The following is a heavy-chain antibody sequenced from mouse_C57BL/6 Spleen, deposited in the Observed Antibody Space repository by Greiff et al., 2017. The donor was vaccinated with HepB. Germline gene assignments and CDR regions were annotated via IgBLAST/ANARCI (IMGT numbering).Heavy chain of an antibody. V-gene: IGHV14-3*01. CDR1: GFNIKNTY. J-gene: IGHJ4*01. CDR2: IDPANGNT. D-gene: IGHD1-1*01. CDR3: ATTVVARGYAMDY. Sequence: VQLKQSVAELVRPGASVKLSCTASGFNIKNTYMHWVKQRPEQGLEWIGRIDPANGNTKYAPKFQGKATITADTSSNTAYLQLSSLTSEDTAIYYCATTVVARGYAMDYWGQGTSVTVSS.